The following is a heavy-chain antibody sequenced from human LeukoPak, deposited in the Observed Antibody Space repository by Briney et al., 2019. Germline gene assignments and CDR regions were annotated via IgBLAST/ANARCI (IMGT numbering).Heavy chain of an antibody. CDR1: GGSFSGYY. Sequence: SETLSLTCAVYGGSFSGYYWSWIRQPPGKGLEWIEEINHSGSTNYNPSLKSRVTISVDTSKNRFSLKLSSVTAADTAVYYCARVGRLRYFDWLAAFDYWGQGTLVTVSS. CDR2: INHSGST. CDR3: ARVGRLRYFDWLAAFDY. D-gene: IGHD3-9*01. V-gene: IGHV4-34*01. J-gene: IGHJ4*02.